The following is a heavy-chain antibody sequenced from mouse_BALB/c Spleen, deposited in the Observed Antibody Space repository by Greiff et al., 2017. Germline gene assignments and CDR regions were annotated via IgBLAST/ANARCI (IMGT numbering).Heavy chain of an antibody. D-gene: IGHD2-4*01. J-gene: IGHJ3*01. CDR2: ISDGGSYT. CDR1: GFTFSDYY. CDR3: ARDGIDCDYGRFAY. Sequence: EVQLMESGGGLVKPGGSLKLSCAASGFTFSDYYMYWVRQTPEQRLEWVATISDGGSYTYYPDSVKGRFTISRDNAKNNLYLQVSSLKSEDTAMYYCARDGIDCDYGRFAYWGQGTLVTVSA. V-gene: IGHV5-4*02.